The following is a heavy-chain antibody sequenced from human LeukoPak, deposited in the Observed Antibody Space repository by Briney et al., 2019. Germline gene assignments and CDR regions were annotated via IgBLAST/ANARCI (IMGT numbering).Heavy chain of an antibody. CDR1: GYTFTSYG. CDR2: MSPDGGYT. Sequence: GASVKVSCKASGYTFTSYGINWVRQATGQGLEWMGWMSPDGGYTGYAQTFQGRVTLTRNTSVSTAFMELSGLRSEDTAVYYCEIYTGYDSFWGQGTLVTVSS. V-gene: IGHV1-8*02. CDR3: EIYTGYDSF. D-gene: IGHD5-12*01. J-gene: IGHJ4*02.